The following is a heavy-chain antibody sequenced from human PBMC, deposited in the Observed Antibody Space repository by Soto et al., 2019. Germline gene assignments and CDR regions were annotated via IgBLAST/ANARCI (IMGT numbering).Heavy chain of an antibody. J-gene: IGHJ4*02. V-gene: IGHV3-23*01. CDR3: VRADYGDYDYYFDY. CDR1: GFTFSSYA. CDR2: ISGSGGST. D-gene: IGHD4-17*01. Sequence: PGGSLRLSCAASGFTFSSYAMSWVRQAPGKGLEWVSAISGSGGSTYYADSVKGRFTISRDNSKNTLYLQMNSLRAEDTAVYYCVRADYGDYDYYFDYWGQGTLVTVSS.